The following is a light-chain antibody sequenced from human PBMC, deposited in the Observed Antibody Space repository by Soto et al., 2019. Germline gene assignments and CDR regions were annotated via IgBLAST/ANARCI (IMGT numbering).Light chain of an antibody. V-gene: IGKV1-5*03. Sequence: DIQMTQSPSTLSASVGDRVTITCRASQSISSWLAWYQQKPGKAPKLLIYKASSLESGVPSRFSGSGSGTEFTLTISSLHPDDFATYYCQQYKSYLLTFGGGTKVEIK. CDR1: QSISSW. CDR2: KAS. J-gene: IGKJ4*01. CDR3: QQYKSYLLT.